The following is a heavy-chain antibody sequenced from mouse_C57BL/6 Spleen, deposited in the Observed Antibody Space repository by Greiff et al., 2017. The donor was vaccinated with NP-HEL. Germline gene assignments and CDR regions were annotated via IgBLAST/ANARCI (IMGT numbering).Heavy chain of an antibody. Sequence: QVQLQQPGAELVKPGASVKMSCKASGYTFTSYWITWVKQRPGQGLEWIGDIYPGSGSTNYNEKFKSKATLTVDTSSSTAYMQLSSLTSEDSAVYYCARDGYYGSSWGFAYWGQGTLVTVSA. CDR3: ARDGYYGSSWGFAY. D-gene: IGHD1-1*01. J-gene: IGHJ3*01. CDR2: IYPGSGST. CDR1: GYTFTSYW. V-gene: IGHV1-55*01.